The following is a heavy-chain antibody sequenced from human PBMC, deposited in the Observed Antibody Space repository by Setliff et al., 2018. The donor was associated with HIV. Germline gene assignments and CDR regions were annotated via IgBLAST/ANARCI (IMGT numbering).Heavy chain of an antibody. D-gene: IGHD3-3*01. CDR3: ARGGLGVVTSFDS. V-gene: IGHV4-31*02. CDR2: IHYSGNT. Sequence: SETLSLTCTVSGGSISSGGYYWSWIRQHPGKGLEWIGYIHYSGNTYNNPSLNSRISISVDMSKNKFSLKLSSLIAADTAVYYCARGGLGVVTSFDSWGPGTLVTVSS. J-gene: IGHJ4*02. CDR1: GGSISSGGYY.